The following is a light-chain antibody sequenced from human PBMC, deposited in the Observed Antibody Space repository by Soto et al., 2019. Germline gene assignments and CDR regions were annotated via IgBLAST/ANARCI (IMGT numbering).Light chain of an antibody. J-gene: IGKJ2*01. Sequence: EIVLTRSPGTLSLSPGERATLSCRASKIIITYLAGYQQKPGQAPRLLIYGASTRATGVPDRLSGSGSGADFTLTINSLEPEDFAVYFCQHYYRLPPTYGQGTKLEV. CDR1: KIIITY. CDR2: GAS. CDR3: QHYYRLPPT. V-gene: IGKV3-20*01.